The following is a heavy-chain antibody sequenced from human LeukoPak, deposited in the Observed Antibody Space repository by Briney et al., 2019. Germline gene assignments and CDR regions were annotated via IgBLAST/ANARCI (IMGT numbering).Heavy chain of an antibody. CDR3: ARQRYYYDSSGYPTTNLDY. CDR2: IYTSGST. CDR1: GGSISSYY. D-gene: IGHD3-22*01. Sequence: SETLSLTCTVSGGSISSYYWSWIRQPAGKGLEWIGRIYTSGSTNYNPPLKSRVTMSVDTSKNQLSLKLSSVTAADTAVYYCARQRYYYDSSGYPTTNLDYWGQGTLVTVSS. V-gene: IGHV4-4*07. J-gene: IGHJ4*02.